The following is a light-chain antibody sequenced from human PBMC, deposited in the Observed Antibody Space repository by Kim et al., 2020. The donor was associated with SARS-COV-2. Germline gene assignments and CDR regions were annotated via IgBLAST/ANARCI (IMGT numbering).Light chain of an antibody. CDR2: DVT. CDR3: MSYAGSRHWV. Sequence: QSALTQPASVSGSPGQSITISCAGTKSDVGGYNYVSWYQQHPGKAPKLVIYDVTKRPSGVSHRFSGSKSGNTASLTVSGLRAEDEANYYCMSYAGSRHWVFGGGTQLTVL. J-gene: IGLJ3*02. V-gene: IGLV2-14*03. CDR1: KSDVGGYNY.